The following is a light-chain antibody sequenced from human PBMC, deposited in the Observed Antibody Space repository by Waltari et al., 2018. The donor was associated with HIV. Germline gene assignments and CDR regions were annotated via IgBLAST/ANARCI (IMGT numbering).Light chain of an antibody. CDR2: EVS. J-gene: IGLJ2*01. Sequence: QSALTQPASVSGSPGQSITISCTGPRRDVGGYNIVSWYQQHPGKAPKLMIYEVSKRPSGVSSRFSGSKSGNTASLTISGLQAEDEADYYCCAYAGSTTYVIFGGGTKLTVL. CDR1: RRDVGGYNI. CDR3: CAYAGSTTYVI. V-gene: IGLV2-23*02.